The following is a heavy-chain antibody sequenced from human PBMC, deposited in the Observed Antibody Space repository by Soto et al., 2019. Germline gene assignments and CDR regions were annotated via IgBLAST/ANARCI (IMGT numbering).Heavy chain of an antibody. CDR1: GFTFSSYG. J-gene: IGHJ1*01. D-gene: IGHD4-17*01. Sequence: GGSLRLSCAASGFTFSSYGMHWVRQAPGKGLEWVAVISYDGSNKYYADSVKGRFTISRDNSKNTLYLQMNSLRAEDTAVYYCAKETWGPRTTVTGYFQHWGQGTLVTVSS. CDR2: ISYDGSNK. CDR3: AKETWGPRTTVTGYFQH. V-gene: IGHV3-30*18.